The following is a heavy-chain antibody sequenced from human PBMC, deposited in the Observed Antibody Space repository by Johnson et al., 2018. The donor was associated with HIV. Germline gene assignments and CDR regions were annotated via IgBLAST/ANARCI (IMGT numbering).Heavy chain of an antibody. D-gene: IGHD3-10*01. Sequence: QVQLVESGGGVVQPGRSLRLSCAASGFTFGSYGIHWVRQAPGKGLEWVAVISYDGSNKYYADSVKGRFTVSRDNSKNTLYLQMNSLRAEDTAVYFCARNRITMVQMTSHDVFDIWGQGTMVTVSS. V-gene: IGHV3-30*03. CDR3: ARNRITMVQMTSHDVFDI. J-gene: IGHJ3*02. CDR1: GFTFGSYG. CDR2: ISYDGSNK.